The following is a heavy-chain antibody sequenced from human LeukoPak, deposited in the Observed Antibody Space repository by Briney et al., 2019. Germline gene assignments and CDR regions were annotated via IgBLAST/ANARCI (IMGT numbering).Heavy chain of an antibody. D-gene: IGHD6-6*01. CDR3: AKTFAPVSRKISLAAPFHY. V-gene: IGHV3-23*01. CDR2: VSDSGRSA. CDR1: GFTFRDYG. Sequence: GGSLRLSCTASGFTFRDYGMSWVRQAPGKGLEWVSVVSDSGRSAYYTDSVKGRFTISRDNSKNTLYLQMNSLRAEDTAVYYCAKTFAPVSRKISLAAPFHYWGQGTLVTVSS. J-gene: IGHJ4*02.